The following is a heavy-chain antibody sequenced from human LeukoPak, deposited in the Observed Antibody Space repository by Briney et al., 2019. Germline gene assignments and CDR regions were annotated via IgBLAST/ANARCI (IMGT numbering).Heavy chain of an antibody. CDR3: AKTNSELGKNWFDP. Sequence: GGSLRLSCAASGLTFSNYAMHWVRQAQGKELEWVAFIRYDGTVKTYADSVKGRFTISRDNSKNTLYLQMNSLRVQDTALYYCAKTNSELGKNWFDPWGQGTLVTVSS. CDR1: GLTFSNYA. V-gene: IGHV3-30*02. J-gene: IGHJ5*02. CDR2: IRYDGTVK. D-gene: IGHD7-27*01.